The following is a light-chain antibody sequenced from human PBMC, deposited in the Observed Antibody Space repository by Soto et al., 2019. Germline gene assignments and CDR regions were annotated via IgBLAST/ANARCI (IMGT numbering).Light chain of an antibody. Sequence: EIVFTQSPGTLSLSPGERATLSCRASESVSSSLAWYQHKPGQSPRLLIYGASTRETNIAARFSGSGSGTEFTLTISSLQPEDFATYYCQQSYSTTFTFGPGTKVDIK. V-gene: IGKV3-15*01. J-gene: IGKJ3*01. CDR2: GAS. CDR3: QQSYSTTFT. CDR1: ESVSSS.